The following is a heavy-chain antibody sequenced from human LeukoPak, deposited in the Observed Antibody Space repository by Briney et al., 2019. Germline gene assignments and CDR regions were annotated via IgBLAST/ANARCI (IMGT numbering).Heavy chain of an antibody. V-gene: IGHV4-59*01. J-gene: IGHJ6*03. CDR3: ARVPRSYYYYYYMDV. CDR2: IYYSGSS. Sequence: SETLSLTCNVSDGSISGYHWSWIRQPPGKGLEWLGYIYYSGSSNYNPSLKSRVTISADTSKNQFSLKLSSVTAADTAVYYCARVPRSYYYYYYMDVWGKGTTVTVSS. CDR1: DGSISGYH.